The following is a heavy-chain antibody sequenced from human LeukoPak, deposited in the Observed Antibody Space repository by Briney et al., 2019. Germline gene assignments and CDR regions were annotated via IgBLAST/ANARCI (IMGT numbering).Heavy chain of an antibody. CDR3: ARGGDRTKQYNWFDP. V-gene: IGHV4-39*07. CDR1: GGSISSSSYY. CDR2: IFYSGST. J-gene: IGHJ5*02. Sequence: SETLSLTCTVSGGSISSSSYYWGWIRQPPGKGLEWIGNIFYSGSTYYSPSLKSRVTISLDTSRNQFSLKLSSVTAADTAVYYCARGGDRTKQYNWFDPWGQGTLVTVSS. D-gene: IGHD1/OR15-1a*01.